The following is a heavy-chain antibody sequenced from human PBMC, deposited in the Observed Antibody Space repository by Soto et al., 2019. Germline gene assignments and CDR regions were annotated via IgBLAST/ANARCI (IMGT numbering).Heavy chain of an antibody. CDR3: ARVYDSSVYDY. Sequence: SGPTLVNPTETLTLTCTVSGFSLSNPRMGVSWIRQPPGKALEWLAHIFSNDDKSYSTSLKSRVTISKDTSKSQVVLTMTNMDPVDTATYYCARVYDSSVYDYWGQGTLFTGTS. CDR2: IFSNDDK. V-gene: IGHV2-26*01. CDR1: GFSLSNPRMG. D-gene: IGHD3-22*01. J-gene: IGHJ4*02.